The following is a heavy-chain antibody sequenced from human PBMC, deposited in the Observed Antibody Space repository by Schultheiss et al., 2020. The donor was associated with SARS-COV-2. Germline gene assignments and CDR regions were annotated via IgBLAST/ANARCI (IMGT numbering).Heavy chain of an antibody. Sequence: GGSLRLSCAASGFTFSSSAMHWVRQAPGKGLEWMAAISYAGSNEYYADSVKGRFTISRDNSKNTLYLQMNSLRAEDTAVYYCAKVVIAAADAIGVVDPWGQGTLVTVSS. CDR2: ISYAGSNE. D-gene: IGHD6-13*01. V-gene: IGHV3-30-3*01. CDR1: GFTFSSSA. CDR3: AKVVIAAADAIGVVDP. J-gene: IGHJ5*02.